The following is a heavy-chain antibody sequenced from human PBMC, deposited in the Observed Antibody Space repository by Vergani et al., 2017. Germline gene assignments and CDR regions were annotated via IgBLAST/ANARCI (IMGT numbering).Heavy chain of an antibody. V-gene: IGHV3-53*01. Sequence: EVQLVESGGGLIQPGGSLRLSCAASGFTVSSNYMSWVRQAPGKGLEWVSVIDSGGSTYYADSVKGRFTISRDNSKNTLYLQMNSLRAEDTAVYYCAGRSSSWYPHDAFDIWGQGTMVTVSS. CDR3: AGRSSSWYPHDAFDI. CDR1: GFTVSSNY. J-gene: IGHJ3*02. CDR2: IDSGGST. D-gene: IGHD6-13*01.